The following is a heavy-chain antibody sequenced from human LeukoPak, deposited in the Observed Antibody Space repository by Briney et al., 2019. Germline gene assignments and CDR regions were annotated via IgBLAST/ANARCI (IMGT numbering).Heavy chain of an antibody. J-gene: IGHJ6*02. CDR1: GFTLSDYY. V-gene: IGHV3-11*01. D-gene: IGHD2-21*02. CDR2: INNSGSTI. Sequence: PGGSLRLSCAASGFTLSDYYMSWVRQAPGKGLEWVSYINNSGSTIYYADSVKGRFTISRDNAKNSLYLQMNSLRPGDTAVYYCATRVFCGGDCYSSHGMDVWGPGTTVTVSS. CDR3: ATRVFCGGDCYSSHGMDV.